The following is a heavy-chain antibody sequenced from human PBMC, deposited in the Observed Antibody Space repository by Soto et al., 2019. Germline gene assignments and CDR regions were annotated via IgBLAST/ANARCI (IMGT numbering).Heavy chain of an antibody. J-gene: IGHJ6*02. V-gene: IGHV4-34*01. Sequence: PSETLSLTCAVYGGSFSGYYWSWIRQPPGTGLEWIVEINHSGSTNYNPSLNSRVTISVDTSKNQFCLKLSSVTAADTAVYYCERYPVAYYYYYGMDVWGQGTTVTVSS. D-gene: IGHD2-15*01. CDR2: INHSGST. CDR3: ERYPVAYYYYYGMDV. CDR1: GGSFSGYY.